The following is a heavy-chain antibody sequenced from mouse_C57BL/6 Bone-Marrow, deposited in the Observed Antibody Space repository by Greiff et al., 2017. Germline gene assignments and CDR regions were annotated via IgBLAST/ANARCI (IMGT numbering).Heavy chain of an antibody. V-gene: IGHV1-85*01. D-gene: IGHD1-1*01. Sequence: QVQLQQSGPELVKPGASVKLSCKASGYTFTSYDINWVQQRPGQGLEWIGWIYPRDGSTKYNEKFKGKATLTVDTSSSTAYMELHSLTSEDSAVYFCARSGVTTVVAYYFDYWGQGTTLTVSS. J-gene: IGHJ2*01. CDR1: GYTFTSYD. CDR2: IYPRDGST. CDR3: ARSGVTTVVAYYFDY.